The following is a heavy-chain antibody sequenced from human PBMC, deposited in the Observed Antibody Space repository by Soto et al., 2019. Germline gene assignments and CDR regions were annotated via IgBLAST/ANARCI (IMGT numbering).Heavy chain of an antibody. D-gene: IGHD2-8*02. CDR3: VALGAHIF. CDR2: IASAGDT. J-gene: IGHJ4*02. CDR1: GFTFSNYD. Sequence: EVQLVESGGGLVQPGGSLRLSRVVSGFTFSNYDMHWVRQATGKGLEWVSAIASAGDTYYADSVKGRFNISRENAGDSLFLQMSSLRVGDTAVYYCVALGAHIFWGQGTLVTVSS. V-gene: IGHV3-13*04.